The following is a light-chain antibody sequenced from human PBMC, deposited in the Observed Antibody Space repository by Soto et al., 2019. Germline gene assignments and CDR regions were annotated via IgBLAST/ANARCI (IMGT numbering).Light chain of an antibody. CDR2: GAS. CDR3: QQYGSSLP. J-gene: IGKJ4*01. V-gene: IGKV3-20*01. CDR1: QSVSSSY. Sequence: EIVLTQSTGTVSLSPGERATLSCRASQSVSSSYLAWYQQKPGQAPRLLIYGASSRATGIPDRFSGSGSGTDFTLTISRLEPEDFAVYYCQQYGSSLPFGGGTKVAIK.